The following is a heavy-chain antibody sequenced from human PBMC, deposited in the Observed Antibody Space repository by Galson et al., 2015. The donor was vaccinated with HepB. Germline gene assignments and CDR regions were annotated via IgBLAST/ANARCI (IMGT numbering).Heavy chain of an antibody. D-gene: IGHD4-23*01. CDR3: AKTTAPWAVVTYYFDY. CDR2: IRYDGSNK. V-gene: IGHV3-30*02. J-gene: IGHJ4*02. Sequence: SLRLSCAASGFTFSSYGMHWVRQAPGKGLEWVAFIRYDGSNKYYADSVKGRFTISRDHSKNTLYLQMNSLRAEDTAVYYCAKTTAPWAVVTYYFDYWGQGTLVTVSS. CDR1: GFTFSSYG.